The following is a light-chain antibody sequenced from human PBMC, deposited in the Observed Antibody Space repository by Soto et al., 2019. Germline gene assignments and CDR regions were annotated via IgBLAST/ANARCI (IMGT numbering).Light chain of an antibody. CDR1: QSISNW. CDR3: QQYNNWPWT. Sequence: DIQMTQSPSTLSASVGDRVTITCRASQSISNWLAWYQQKPGKAPKLLMYKASSLESGVPSRFSGSGSGTEFTLTISSLQPDDFATYYCQQYNNWPWTFGQGTKVDIK. J-gene: IGKJ1*01. V-gene: IGKV1-5*03. CDR2: KAS.